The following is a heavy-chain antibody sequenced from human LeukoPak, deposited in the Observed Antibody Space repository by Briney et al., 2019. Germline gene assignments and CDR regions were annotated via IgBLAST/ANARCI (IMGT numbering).Heavy chain of an antibody. V-gene: IGHV3-30*02. CDR2: ARYDGHNE. J-gene: IGHJ4*02. Sequence: GGSLRLSCAASGFTFNNYGIHWVRQAPGKGLEWVAFARYDGHNEYYADSVKGRFTIARDNSKNTLYLQMNSLRAEDTAVYYCAKDRGWELRYFDYWGQGTLVTVSS. CDR3: AKDRGWELRYFDY. CDR1: GFTFNNYG. D-gene: IGHD1-26*01.